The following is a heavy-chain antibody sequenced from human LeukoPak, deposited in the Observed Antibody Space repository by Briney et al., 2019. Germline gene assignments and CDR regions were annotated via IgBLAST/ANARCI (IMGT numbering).Heavy chain of an antibody. CDR1: GGSISSSY. V-gene: IGHV4-4*07. CDR2: IYTNGGI. CDR3: AKTRSSPSWFDP. J-gene: IGHJ5*02. Sequence: PSETLSLTCTVSGGSISSSYWSWIRQPAGKGLEWIGRIYTNGGINYNPSLKSRVTISFDKSRNQLSLRLSSVTAADTAVYYCAKTRSSPSWFDPWGQGTLVTVSS.